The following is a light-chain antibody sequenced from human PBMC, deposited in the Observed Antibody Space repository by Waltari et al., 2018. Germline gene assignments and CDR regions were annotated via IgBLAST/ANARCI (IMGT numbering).Light chain of an antibody. V-gene: IGLV1-47*01. CDR2: RDN. Sequence: TPGQGVTISCSGSNSNIGNNYVSWYQQLPGTAPKLLIYRDNERPSGVPDQFSGSKSGTSASLAISGLRSDNEADYYCAAWDDSLSGWVFGGGTKLTVL. J-gene: IGLJ3*02. CDR3: AAWDDSLSGWV. CDR1: NSNIGNNY.